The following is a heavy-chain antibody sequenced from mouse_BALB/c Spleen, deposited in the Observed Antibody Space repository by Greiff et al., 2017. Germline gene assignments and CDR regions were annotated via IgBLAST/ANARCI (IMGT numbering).Heavy chain of an antibody. Sequence: EVQLQQSGTVLARPGASVKMSCKASGYTFTSYWMHWVKQRPGQGLEWIGAIYPGNSDTSYNQKFKGKAKLTAVTSTRTAYMELSSLTNEDSAVYYCTRRGENYNFDYWGQGTTLTVSS. CDR1: GYTFTSYW. CDR3: TRRGENYNFDY. V-gene: IGHV1-5*01. D-gene: IGHD2-12*01. J-gene: IGHJ2*01. CDR2: IYPGNSDT.